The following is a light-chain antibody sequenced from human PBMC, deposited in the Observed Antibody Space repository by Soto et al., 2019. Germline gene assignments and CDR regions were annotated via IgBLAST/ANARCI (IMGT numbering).Light chain of an antibody. CDR1: SSNIGAEYD. Sequence: QSVLTQPPSVSGAPGQRVAISCTGSSSNIGAEYDVHWYQQLLGTAPKRLIYGDNNRPSGVPDRFSGSKSGTSASLAITGLQPEDEADYYCQSYDSSLTTFVFGTGTKVTV. V-gene: IGLV1-40*01. CDR3: QSYDSSLTTFV. J-gene: IGLJ1*01. CDR2: GDN.